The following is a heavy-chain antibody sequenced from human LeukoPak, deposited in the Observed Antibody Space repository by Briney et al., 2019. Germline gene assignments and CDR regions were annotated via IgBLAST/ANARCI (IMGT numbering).Heavy chain of an antibody. D-gene: IGHD3-10*01. J-gene: IGHJ4*02. V-gene: IGHV3-30*02. CDR2: IRYDGSNK. CDR3: AKDRAPYGSGSYLDY. CDR1: GFTFSSYG. Sequence: GGSLRLSCAASGFTFSSYGMHWVRQAPGKGLEWVAFIRYDGSNKYYADSVKGRFTISRDNSKNTLYPQMNSLRAEDTAVYYCAKDRAPYGSGSYLDYWGQGTLVTVSS.